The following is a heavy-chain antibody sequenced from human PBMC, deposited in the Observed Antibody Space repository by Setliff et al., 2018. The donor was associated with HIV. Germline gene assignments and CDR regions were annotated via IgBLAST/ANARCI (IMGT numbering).Heavy chain of an antibody. D-gene: IGHD6-19*01. V-gene: IGHV3-7*03. J-gene: IGHJ4*02. CDR3: AKNPKYISGWFQYYFDY. Sequence: GGSLRLSCAASGFTLSNFWMTWVRQAPGKGLEWVASIKQDGSEKNYVDSVKGRFTISRDNSKNTLYLQMNSLRAEDTAVCYCAKNPKYISGWFQYYFDYWGQGALVTVSS. CDR1: GFTLSNFW. CDR2: IKQDGSEK.